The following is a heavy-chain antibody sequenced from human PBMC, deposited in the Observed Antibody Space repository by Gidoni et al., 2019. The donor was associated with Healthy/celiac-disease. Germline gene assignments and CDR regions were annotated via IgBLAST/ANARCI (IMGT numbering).Heavy chain of an antibody. CDR3: TTDRWRIAAAGNGQN. D-gene: IGHD6-13*01. J-gene: IGHJ1*01. CDR2: IKSKTDCGTT. Sequence: LEWVGRIKSKTDCGTTDYAASVKGRFTISRDDSKNTLYLQMNSLKNEDTAVYYCTTDRWRIAAAGNGQNWGQGTLVTVSS. V-gene: IGHV3-15*01.